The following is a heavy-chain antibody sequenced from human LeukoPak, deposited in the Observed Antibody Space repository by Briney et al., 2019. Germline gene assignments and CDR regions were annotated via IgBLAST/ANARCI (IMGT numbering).Heavy chain of an antibody. V-gene: IGHV4-34*01. J-gene: IGHJ6*02. CDR1: GESFSGYY. D-gene: IGHD2-2*01. CDR3: ARATDIVVVPAATQYGMDV. Sequence: SETLSLTCAVYGESFSGYYWSWIRQPPGKGLEWIGEINHSGSTNYNPSLKSRVTVSVDTSKNQFSLKLSSVTAADTAVYYCARATDIVVVPAATQYGMDVWGQGTTVTVSS. CDR2: INHSGST.